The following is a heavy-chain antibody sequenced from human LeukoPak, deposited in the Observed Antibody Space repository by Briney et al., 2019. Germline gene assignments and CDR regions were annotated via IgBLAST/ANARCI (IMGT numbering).Heavy chain of an antibody. CDR2: INPNSGGT. Sequence: GASVKVSCKASGYTFTGYYMHWVRQAPGQGLEWMGWINPNSGGTNYAQKFQGRATMTRDTSISTAYMELSRLRSDDTAVYYCASGAWDSSSWYFDYWGQGTLVTVSS. CDR1: GYTFTGYY. V-gene: IGHV1-2*02. J-gene: IGHJ4*02. D-gene: IGHD6-13*01. CDR3: ASGAWDSSSWYFDY.